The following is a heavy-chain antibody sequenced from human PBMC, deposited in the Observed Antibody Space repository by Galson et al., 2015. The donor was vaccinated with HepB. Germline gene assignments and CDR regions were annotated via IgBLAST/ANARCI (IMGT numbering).Heavy chain of an antibody. CDR1: GGSISSGSYY. D-gene: IGHD2-2*02. J-gene: IGHJ6*03. V-gene: IGHV4-61*02. Sequence: LSLTCTVSGGSISSGSYYWSWIRQPAGKGLEWIGRIYTSGSTNYNPSLKSRVTMSVDTSKNQLSLKLSSVTAADTAVYYCARDVVGYCSSTSCYNRRDYYYYYYMDVWGKGTTVTVSS. CDR3: ARDVVGYCSSTSCYNRRDYYYYYYMDV. CDR2: IYTSGST.